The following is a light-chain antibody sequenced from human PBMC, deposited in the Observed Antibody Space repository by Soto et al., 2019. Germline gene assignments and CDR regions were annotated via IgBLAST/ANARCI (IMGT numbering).Light chain of an antibody. CDR2: SAS. J-gene: IGKJ1*01. V-gene: IGKV3-20*01. Sequence: EIVLTQSPATLSFAPGERAPLSCSASQSVSSYLAWYRQKPGQSPRLLIYSASRRATGIPDRFTGSGSGTDFTLTINRVEPEDFAVYFCQQYAGSPRTFGQGTKVDIK. CDR1: QSVSSY. CDR3: QQYAGSPRT.